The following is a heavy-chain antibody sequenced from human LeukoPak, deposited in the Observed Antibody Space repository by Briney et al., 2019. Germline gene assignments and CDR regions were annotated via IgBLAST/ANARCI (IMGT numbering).Heavy chain of an antibody. CDR1: RFTFSSYS. Sequence: GGSLRLSCAASRFTFSSYSMNWVSQAPGKGLEWVSSISSSSSYIYYADSVKGRFTISRDNAKNSLYLQMNSLRAEDTAVYYCGRGSWDILVVPAAPWDYWGQGTLVTVSS. CDR2: ISSSSSYI. J-gene: IGHJ4*02. V-gene: IGHV3-21*01. D-gene: IGHD2-2*01. CDR3: GRGSWDILVVPAAPWDY.